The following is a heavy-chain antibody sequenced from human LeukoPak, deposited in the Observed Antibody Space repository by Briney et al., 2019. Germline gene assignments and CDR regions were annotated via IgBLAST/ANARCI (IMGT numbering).Heavy chain of an antibody. D-gene: IGHD1-7*01. Sequence: ASVKVSCKASGYTFTGYYMHWVRQAPGQGLEWMGIINPSGGSTSYAQKFQGRVTMTEDTSTDTAYMELSSLRSEDTAVYYCATHSPELGYYYYYYYMDVWGKGTTVTVSS. J-gene: IGHJ6*03. V-gene: IGHV1-46*01. CDR1: GYTFTGYY. CDR3: ATHSPELGYYYYYYYMDV. CDR2: INPSGGST.